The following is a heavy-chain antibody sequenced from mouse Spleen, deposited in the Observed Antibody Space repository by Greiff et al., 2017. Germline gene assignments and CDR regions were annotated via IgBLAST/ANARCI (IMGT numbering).Heavy chain of an antibody. CDR1: GYSITSGYY. Sequence: VQLKESGPGLVKPSQSLSLTCSVTGYSITSGYYWNWIRQFPGNKLEWMGYISYDGSNNYNPSLKNRISITRDTSKNQFFLKLNSVTTEDTATYYCARAPITTVVIDAMDYWGQGTSVTVSS. J-gene: IGHJ4*01. D-gene: IGHD1-1*01. CDR3: ARAPITTVVIDAMDY. CDR2: ISYDGSN. V-gene: IGHV3-6*01.